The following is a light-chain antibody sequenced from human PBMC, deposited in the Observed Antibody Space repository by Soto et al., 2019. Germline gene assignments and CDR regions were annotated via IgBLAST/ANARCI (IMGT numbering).Light chain of an antibody. CDR1: SSDVGGYNY. CDR3: SSYTRSSTLV. V-gene: IGLV2-14*01. CDR2: EVS. Sequence: QSASVSGSPGQSITISCTGTSSDVGGYNYVSWYQQHPGKAPKLMIYEVSHRPSGVSNRFSGSKSGNTASLTISGLQADDEADYYCSSYTRSSTLVFGGGTKLTVL. J-gene: IGLJ2*01.